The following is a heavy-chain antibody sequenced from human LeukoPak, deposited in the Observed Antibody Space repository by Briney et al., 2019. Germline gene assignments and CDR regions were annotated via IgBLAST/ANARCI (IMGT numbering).Heavy chain of an antibody. CDR1: GYTFTSYG. CDR3: ARDVHLGGPTTATTYRYYYYYYMDV. D-gene: IGHD4-17*01. J-gene: IGHJ6*03. V-gene: IGHV1-18*01. Sequence: ASVKVSCKASGYTFTSYGISWVRQAPGQGLEWMGWISAYNGNTNYAQKLQGRVTMTTDTSTSTAYMELRSLRSDDTAVYYCARDVHLGGPTTATTYRYYYYYYMDVWGKGTTVTISS. CDR2: ISAYNGNT.